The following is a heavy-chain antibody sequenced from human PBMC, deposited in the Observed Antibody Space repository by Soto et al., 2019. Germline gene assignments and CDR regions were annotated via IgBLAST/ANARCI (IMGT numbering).Heavy chain of an antibody. V-gene: IGHV1-69*12. CDR1: GGTFSSYA. Sequence: QVQLVQSGAEVKKPGSSVKVSCKASGGTFSSYAITWVRQAPGQGLEWMGGIIPIFGTANYAQKFQARVTITAAESTSKAYMEISSLRDEDTAVYYCARDRGPSSGYYPYWFDPWGQGTLVTVSS. D-gene: IGHD3-22*01. CDR2: IIPIFGTA. J-gene: IGHJ5*02. CDR3: ARDRGPSSGYYPYWFDP.